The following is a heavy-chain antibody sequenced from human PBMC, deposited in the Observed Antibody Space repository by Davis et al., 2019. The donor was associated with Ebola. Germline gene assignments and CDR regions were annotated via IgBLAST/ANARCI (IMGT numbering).Heavy chain of an antibody. Sequence: GESLKISCAASGFTFSSYWMSWVRQAPGKGLEWVSVIYSGGSTYYADSVKGRFTISRDNSKNTLYLQMNSLRAEDTAVYYCARHLAYCGGDCYPTGGRAFDIWGQGTMVTVSS. D-gene: IGHD2-21*02. J-gene: IGHJ3*02. CDR1: GFTFSSYW. CDR2: IYSGGST. V-gene: IGHV3-66*04. CDR3: ARHLAYCGGDCYPTGGRAFDI.